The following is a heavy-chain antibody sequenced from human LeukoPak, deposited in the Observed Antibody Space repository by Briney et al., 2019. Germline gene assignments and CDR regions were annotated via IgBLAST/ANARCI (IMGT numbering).Heavy chain of an antibody. D-gene: IGHD6-6*01. CDR2: ISYSGTT. CDR3: ASDDSTSSSY. V-gene: IGHV4-39*07. CDR1: GGSISTSSHY. Sequence: SETLSLTCTVSGGSISTSSHYWRWIRQPPGKGLEWIGSISYSGTTYYNPSLKSRVTISVGTSKNQFSLKLSSVTAADTAVYYCASDDSTSSSYWGQGTLVTVSS. J-gene: IGHJ4*02.